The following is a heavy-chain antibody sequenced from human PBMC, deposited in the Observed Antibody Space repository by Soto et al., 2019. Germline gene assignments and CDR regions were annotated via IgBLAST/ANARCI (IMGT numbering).Heavy chain of an antibody. CDR3: ARDVVRSTAGDS. CDR2: IIPIFTRT. J-gene: IGHJ4*02. D-gene: IGHD2-15*01. Sequence: GPQVKVSCKASGGTFSTSSFVWVRQGPGQGLEWMGGIIPIFTRTNFAQKFQGRVTFSADESTRTTYMELRSLTSEDTAIYYCARDVVRSTAGDSWGQGTLVTVSS. CDR1: GGTFSTSS. V-gene: IGHV1-69*01.